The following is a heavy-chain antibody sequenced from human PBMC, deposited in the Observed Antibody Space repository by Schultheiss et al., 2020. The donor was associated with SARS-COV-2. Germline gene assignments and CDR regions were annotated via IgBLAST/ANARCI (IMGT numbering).Heavy chain of an antibody. CDR1: GGSIRSGESY. J-gene: IGHJ6*02. Sequence: LRLSCTVSGGSIRSGESYWSWIRQSPGKGLEWIGYIDYSGRIFYNPSLKSRLTISVDTSKNQFSLKLSSVTAADTAVYYCARDPRRGMDVWGQGTTVTVSS. CDR3: ARDPRRGMDV. V-gene: IGHV4-30-4*01. CDR2: IDYSGRI.